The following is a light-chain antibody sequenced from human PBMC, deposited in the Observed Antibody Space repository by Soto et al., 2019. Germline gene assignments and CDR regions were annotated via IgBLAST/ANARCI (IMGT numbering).Light chain of an antibody. CDR2: DAS. Sequence: DIQMTQSPSTLSASVGDRVTSICRASQSISSWLAWYQQKPGKAPKLLIYDASSLESGVPSRFSGSGSGTEFTLTISSLQPDDFATYYCQQYNSYSPWAFGQGTKVDIK. V-gene: IGKV1-5*02. CDR1: QSISSW. J-gene: IGKJ1*01. CDR3: QQYNSYSPWA.